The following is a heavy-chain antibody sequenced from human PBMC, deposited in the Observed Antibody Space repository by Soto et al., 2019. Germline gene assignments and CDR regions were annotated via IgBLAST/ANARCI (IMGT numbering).Heavy chain of an antibody. J-gene: IGHJ4*02. CDR1: GGSISSGDYS. Sequence: PSETLSLTCTVSGGSISSGDYSWSWIRQPRGKGLEWIGYIYYIGCTYYNPSLKSRVTISLNKSENHFSLKVTSLTAADTAVYYCASLDPGTRVKDWGQGTLVTVSS. CDR2: IYYIGCT. CDR3: ASLDPGTRVKD. V-gene: IGHV4-30-4*01. D-gene: IGHD1-7*01.